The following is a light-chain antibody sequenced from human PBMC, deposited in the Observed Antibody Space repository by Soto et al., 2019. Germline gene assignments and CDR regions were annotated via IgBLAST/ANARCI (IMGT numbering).Light chain of an antibody. CDR1: QSVSSN. J-gene: IGKJ1*01. Sequence: EILMTQSPVTLSVSPGERATLSCRASQSVSSNLAWYQQKPGQAPRLLIYGAFTRATGIPARFSGTGSGTEFTLTISSLQSEDFALYYCQQYNDWPLTFGQGTKVEI. V-gene: IGKV3-15*01. CDR3: QQYNDWPLT. CDR2: GAF.